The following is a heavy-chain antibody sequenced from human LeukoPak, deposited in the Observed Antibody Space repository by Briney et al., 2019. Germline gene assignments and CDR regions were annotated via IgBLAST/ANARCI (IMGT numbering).Heavy chain of an antibody. V-gene: IGHV4-59*01. CDR3: ARTNQISETAFDI. J-gene: IGHJ3*02. Sequence: PSETLSLTCSVSSGSISNYYWSWIRQSPGKGLEWIGHILSSGSTNYNPSVKSRVTISVDTSRNQFSLKLRSVTAADTAVYYCARTNQISETAFDIWGQGTMVIVSS. D-gene: IGHD1-14*01. CDR2: ILSSGST. CDR1: SGSISNYY.